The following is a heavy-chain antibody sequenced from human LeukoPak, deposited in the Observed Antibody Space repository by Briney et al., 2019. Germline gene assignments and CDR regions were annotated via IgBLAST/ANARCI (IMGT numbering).Heavy chain of an antibody. V-gene: IGHV3-48*01. Sequence: GGSLRLSCAASGFTFSSYSMNWVRQAPGKGLEWVSYISSSSSTIYYADSVKGRFTISRDNAKNSLYLQMNSLRAEDTAVYYCARCYYDSSGYYYYYYYMDVWGKGTTVTVSS. J-gene: IGHJ6*03. D-gene: IGHD3-22*01. CDR1: GFTFSSYS. CDR3: ARCYYDSSGYYYYYYYMDV. CDR2: ISSSSSTI.